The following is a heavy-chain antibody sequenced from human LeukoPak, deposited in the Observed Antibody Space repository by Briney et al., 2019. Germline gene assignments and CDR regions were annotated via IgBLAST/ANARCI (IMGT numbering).Heavy chain of an antibody. D-gene: IGHD4-17*01. CDR1: GGSISSSSYY. V-gene: IGHV4-39*07. Sequence: PSETLSLTCTVSGGSISSSSYYWGWIRQPPGKGLEWIGRIYFTGSTNYNPSVKSRVTMSIDTSKNQFSLKLSSVTAADTAVYYCARVAYGDYYFDYWGQGTLVTVSS. CDR2: IYFTGST. CDR3: ARVAYGDYYFDY. J-gene: IGHJ4*02.